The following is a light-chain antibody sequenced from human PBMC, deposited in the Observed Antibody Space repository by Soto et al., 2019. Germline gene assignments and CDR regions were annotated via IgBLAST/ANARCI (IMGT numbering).Light chain of an antibody. J-gene: IGLJ1*01. CDR2: HNY. Sequence: QSVLTQPPSASGTPGQRVTISCSGSSSNIGSDFVYWYQQLPGTAPKLLIYHNYQRPSGVPDRFSGSKSGTSGSLAISDLRSEDEADYYCSAWDGSLSAYVFGAGTKVTVL. CDR3: SAWDGSLSAYV. V-gene: IGLV1-47*01. CDR1: SSNIGSDF.